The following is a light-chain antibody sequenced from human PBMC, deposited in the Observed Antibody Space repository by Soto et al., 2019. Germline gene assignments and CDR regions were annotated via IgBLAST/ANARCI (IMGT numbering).Light chain of an antibody. CDR2: DNN. J-gene: IGLJ2*01. Sequence: QSVLTQPPSVSAAPGQKVSLSCSGSTSNIGSDYVSWYQHLPGTAPRLLIYDNNKRPSGIPDRFSGSKSGTSATLGITGLQTGDEADYYCATWDYSLNGVIFGGGTQLTVL. CDR3: ATWDYSLNGVI. V-gene: IGLV1-51*01. CDR1: TSNIGSDY.